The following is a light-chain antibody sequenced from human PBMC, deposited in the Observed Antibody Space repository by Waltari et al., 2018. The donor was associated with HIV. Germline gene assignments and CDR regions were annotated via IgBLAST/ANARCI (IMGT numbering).Light chain of an antibody. Sequence: AIRMTQSPSSFSASTGDRVTITCRASQDISSYLAWYQQKPVKAPKLLINAASTLQTGFPSRFNGSGSGTDFTLTISCLQSEDFATYYCQQYYNYPRTFGQGTRVEIK. CDR3: QQYYNYPRT. V-gene: IGKV1-8*01. CDR1: QDISSY. CDR2: AAS. J-gene: IGKJ1*01.